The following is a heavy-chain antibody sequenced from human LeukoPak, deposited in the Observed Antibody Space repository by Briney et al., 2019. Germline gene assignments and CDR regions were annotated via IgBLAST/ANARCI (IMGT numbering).Heavy chain of an antibody. CDR2: IKQDGSEK. CDR3: ARDCGSDCSQAFDI. J-gene: IGHJ3*02. Sequence: GGSLRLSCADSGFTSSSYWMSWVRQAPGRGRGWVANIKQDGSEKYYVDSVKGRFTISRDSAKNSLYLQMNSLRVEDTAVYYCARDCGSDCSQAFDIWGQGTMVTVSS. D-gene: IGHD2-21*02. V-gene: IGHV3-7*05. CDR1: GFTSSSYW.